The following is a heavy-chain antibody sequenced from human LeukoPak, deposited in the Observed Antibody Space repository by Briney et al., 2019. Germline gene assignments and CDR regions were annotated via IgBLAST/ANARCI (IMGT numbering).Heavy chain of an antibody. CDR1: GGTFSDYG. D-gene: IGHD3-9*01. V-gene: IGHV1-2*02. Sequence: ASVKVSCKASGGTFSDYGISWVRQAPGQGLEWMGWINPNSGGTNYAQKFQGRVTMTRDTSISTAYMELSRLRSDDTAVYYCARIPYYDILTGYALRPPPGYFDYWGQGTLVTVSS. CDR3: ARIPYYDILTGYALRPPPGYFDY. CDR2: INPNSGGT. J-gene: IGHJ4*02.